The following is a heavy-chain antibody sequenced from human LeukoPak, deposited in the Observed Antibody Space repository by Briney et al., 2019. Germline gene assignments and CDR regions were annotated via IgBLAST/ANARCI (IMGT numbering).Heavy chain of an antibody. V-gene: IGHV1-46*01. CDR3: ARVYGPYYDSSGYYQSIGMAY. CDR2: INPSGGST. Sequence: ASVKVSCKASGYTFTDYYMHWVRQAPGQGLEWMGIINPSGGSTSYAQKFQGRITMTRDMSTSTVYMELSSLRSEDTAVYYCARVYGPYYDSSGYYQSIGMAYWGQGTLVTVSS. J-gene: IGHJ4*02. D-gene: IGHD3-22*01. CDR1: GYTFTDYY.